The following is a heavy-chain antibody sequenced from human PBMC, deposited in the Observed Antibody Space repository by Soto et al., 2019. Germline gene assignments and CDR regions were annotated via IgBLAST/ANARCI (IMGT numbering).Heavy chain of an antibody. Sequence: EVQLVESGGGLVQPGGSLRLSCAASGFTFSNYWMSWVRQAPGKGLEWVAKINQGGSEKWSADSVKGRFTISRDNAKNSLYLQLNSLGAEDTAVYYCVKDDGDYSFDYWGQGTLVTLSS. D-gene: IGHD4-17*01. J-gene: IGHJ4*02. CDR2: INQGGSEK. CDR3: VKDDGDYSFDY. CDR1: GFTFSNYW. V-gene: IGHV3-7*03.